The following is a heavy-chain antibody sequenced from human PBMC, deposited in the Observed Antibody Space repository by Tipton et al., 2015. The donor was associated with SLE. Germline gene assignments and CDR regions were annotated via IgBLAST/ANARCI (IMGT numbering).Heavy chain of an antibody. CDR2: ITHRGKT. CDR3: ARHLGVIVAFEV. D-gene: IGHD3-10*01. Sequence: TLSLTCAVYDGSLSDYYWSWFRRPPGKGLEWIGEITHRGKTNYNPSLKSRVAISADTSNNQFSLELRSVTAADTAVYYCARHLGVIVAFEVWGQGTVLTVSS. CDR1: DGSLSDYY. J-gene: IGHJ3*01. V-gene: IGHV4-34*01.